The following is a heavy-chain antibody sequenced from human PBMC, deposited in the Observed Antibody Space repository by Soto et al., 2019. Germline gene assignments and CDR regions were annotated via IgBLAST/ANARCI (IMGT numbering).Heavy chain of an antibody. V-gene: IGHV3-23*01. J-gene: IGHJ3*02. D-gene: IGHD4-17*01. CDR3: AHPRGYGVFDAYDI. Sequence: GGSLRLSCAASGFTFSTYAMSRVRQAPGKGLEWVSALSAGGGSTHYADSVKGRFSISRDNSMNALFLQMNSLRIEDTAVYYCAHPRGYGVFDAYDIWGQGTMVTVSS. CDR1: GFTFSTYA. CDR2: LSAGGGST.